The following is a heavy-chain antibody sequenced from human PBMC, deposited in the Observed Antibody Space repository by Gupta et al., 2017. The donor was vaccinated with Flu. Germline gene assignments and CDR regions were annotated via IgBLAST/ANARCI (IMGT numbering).Heavy chain of an antibody. CDR3: ASENYCSPTSSYRWFDP. V-gene: IGHV1-2*06. Sequence: GYYIHWVRQAPGQGLEWMGRINPHSGGTNYEQKFQGRVTMTRDTSISTAYMELVPLRSDDTAVSSCASENYCSPTSSYRWFDPWGPGPLVTVSS. CDR2: INPHSGGT. CDR1: GYY. D-gene: IGHD2-2*02. J-gene: IGHJ5*02.